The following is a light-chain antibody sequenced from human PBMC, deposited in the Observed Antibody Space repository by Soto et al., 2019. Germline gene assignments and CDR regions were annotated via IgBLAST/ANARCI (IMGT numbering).Light chain of an antibody. CDR1: QSISSY. CDR2: TAS. CDR3: QQSYSTPFT. V-gene: IGKV1-39*01. J-gene: IGKJ3*01. Sequence: DLPMTQSPSSLSASVGDRVTITCRASQSISSYLNWYQQKPGKAPKLLIYTASSLQSGAPSRFSGSRSGTDFTLRISSLQPEDFATYYCQQSYSTPFTFGPGTQVAVK.